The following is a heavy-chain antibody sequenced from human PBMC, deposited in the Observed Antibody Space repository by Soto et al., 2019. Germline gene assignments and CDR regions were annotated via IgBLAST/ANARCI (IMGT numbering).Heavy chain of an antibody. V-gene: IGHV3-74*01. D-gene: IGHD4-4*01. Sequence: PGGSLRLSCAASGFTFSSNWMQWVRQAPGKGLVWVSRINNDGSGTSYSDSVKGRFTISRDNAKNTLYLQMDSLRAEETAVYYCTRRNRPSYTSDYWGQGTLVTVSS. CDR2: INNDGSGT. CDR3: TRRNRPSYTSDY. CDR1: GFTFSSNW. J-gene: IGHJ4*02.